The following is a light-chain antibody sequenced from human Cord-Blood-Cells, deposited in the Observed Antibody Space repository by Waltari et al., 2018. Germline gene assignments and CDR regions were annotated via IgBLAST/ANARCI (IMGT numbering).Light chain of an antibody. CDR2: EVS. CDR1: SSHVGGYNY. CDR3: SSYAGSNNLV. J-gene: IGLJ3*02. Sequence: QSALTPPPSASGPPGPSVTLPCTGTSSHVGGYNYVSWYQQHPGKAPKLMIYEVSKRPSGVPDRFSGSKSGNTASLTVSGLQAEDEADYYCSSYAGSNNLVFGGGTKLTVL. V-gene: IGLV2-8*01.